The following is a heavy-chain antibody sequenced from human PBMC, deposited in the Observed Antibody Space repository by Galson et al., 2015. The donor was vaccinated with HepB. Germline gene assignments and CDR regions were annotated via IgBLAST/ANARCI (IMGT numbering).Heavy chain of an antibody. CDR2: MSFDGSHK. D-gene: IGHD3-9*01. CDR3: AKGKTYYDILIGHFDY. J-gene: IGHJ4*02. Sequence: SLRLSCAASGFTFNTYAMHWVRQAPGKALEWVAVMSFDGSHKYYAESVKGRFTVSRDNSKNTLYLQMNSLRVEDTAVYYCAKGKTYYDILIGHFDYWGQGTLVTVSS. CDR1: GFTFNTYA. V-gene: IGHV3-30*18.